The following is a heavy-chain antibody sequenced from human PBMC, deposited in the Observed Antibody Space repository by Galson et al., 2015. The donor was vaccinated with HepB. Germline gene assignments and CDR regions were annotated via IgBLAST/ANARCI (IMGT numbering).Heavy chain of an antibody. CDR3: AHRAVSFFDSPGYYNY. D-gene: IGHD3-22*01. V-gene: IGHV2-5*02. J-gene: IGHJ4*02. CDR2: IYWDDDK. CDR1: GFSLTTNGVG. Sequence: PALVKPTQTLTLTCTFSGFSLTTNGVGVGWIRQPPGKALEWLALIYWDDDKHYSPSLKSRLTITKDTSKNQVVLTMTNMDPVDTATYYCAHRAVSFFDSPGYYNYWGQGTLVTVSS.